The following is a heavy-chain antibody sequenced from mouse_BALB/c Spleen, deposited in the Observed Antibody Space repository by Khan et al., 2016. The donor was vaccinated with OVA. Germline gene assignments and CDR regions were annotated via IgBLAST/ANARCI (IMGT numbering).Heavy chain of an antibody. J-gene: IGHJ4*01. CDR2: IWSDGTT. CDR1: GFSLTNYG. V-gene: IGHV2-6-1*01. Sequence: QVQLKESGPGLAAPSQSLSITCTISGFSLTNYGVHWVRQPPGKGLEWLVVIWSDGTTTYNSALKSRLTITKDNSQSQVFLKMNRPQTDDTAIYFCARLPYYHYNIMDYWGQGTSVTVSS. D-gene: IGHD2-10*01. CDR3: ARLPYYHYNIMDY.